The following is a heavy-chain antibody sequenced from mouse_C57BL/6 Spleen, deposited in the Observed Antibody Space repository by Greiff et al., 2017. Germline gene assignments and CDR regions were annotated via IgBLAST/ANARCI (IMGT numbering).Heavy chain of an antibody. V-gene: IGHV1-54*01. D-gene: IGHD2-4*01. CDR1: GYAFTNYL. Sequence: QVQLLQSGAELVRPGTSVKVSCKASGYAFTNYLIEWVKQRPGQGLEWIGVINPGSGGTNYNEKFKGKATLTADKSSSTAYMQLSSLTTEDSAVYFCARRGDYDRFAYWGQGTLVTVSA. J-gene: IGHJ3*01. CDR2: INPGSGGT. CDR3: ARRGDYDRFAY.